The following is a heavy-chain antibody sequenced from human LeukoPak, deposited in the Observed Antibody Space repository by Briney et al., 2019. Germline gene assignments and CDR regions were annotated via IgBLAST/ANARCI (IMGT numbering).Heavy chain of an antibody. Sequence: GGSLRLSCAASGFTFSAYAMSWVRQAPGKGPVWVSSIGGSGRNTHYADSVKGRFTISRDNSKNTLYLQMNSLRAEDTAVYYCAKDTYYGSGSYYIGDAFDIWGQGTMVTVSS. V-gene: IGHV3-23*01. CDR2: IGGSGRNT. CDR1: GFTFSAYA. D-gene: IGHD3-10*01. CDR3: AKDTYYGSGSYYIGDAFDI. J-gene: IGHJ3*02.